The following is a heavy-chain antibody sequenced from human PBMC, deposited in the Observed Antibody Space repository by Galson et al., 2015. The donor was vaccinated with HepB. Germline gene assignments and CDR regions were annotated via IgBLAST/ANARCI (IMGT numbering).Heavy chain of an antibody. CDR2: ISGSGNSI. D-gene: IGHD2-15*01. CDR3: ARRGVVADTDFFDS. V-gene: IGHV3-23*01. Sequence: SLRLSCAASGLTFTNYAMTWVRQAPGKGLEWVSSISGSGNSIYYADSVKGRFTISRDNSKNTLSLQMNSLRAEDTAVYYCARRGVVADTDFFDSWGQGTLVTVSS. CDR1: GLTFTNYA. J-gene: IGHJ4*02.